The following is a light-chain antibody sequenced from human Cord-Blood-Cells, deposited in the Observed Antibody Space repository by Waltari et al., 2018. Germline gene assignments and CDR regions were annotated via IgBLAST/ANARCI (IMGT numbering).Light chain of an antibody. J-gene: IGLJ1*01. CDR2: EVS. CDR3: SSYAGSNNYV. Sequence: QSALTQPPSPSGSPGQSLTISCTGTSSDVGGSNYVPWYQQHPGKAPKLMIYEVSKRPSGVPDRFSGSKSGNTASLTVSGLQAEDEADYYCSSYAGSNNYVFGTGTKVTVL. CDR1: SSDVGGSNY. V-gene: IGLV2-8*01.